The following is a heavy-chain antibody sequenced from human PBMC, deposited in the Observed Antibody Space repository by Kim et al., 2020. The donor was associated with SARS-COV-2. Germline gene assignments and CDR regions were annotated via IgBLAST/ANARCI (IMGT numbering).Heavy chain of an antibody. V-gene: IGHV4-31*03. CDR1: GGSISSGGYY. D-gene: IGHD4-17*01. CDR2: IYYSGST. Sequence: SETLSLTCTVSGGSISSGGYYWSWIRQHPGKGLEWIGYIYYSGSTYYNPSLKSRVTISVDTSKNQFSLKLSSVTAADTAVYYCAGTGTDYGDYGDYWGQGTLVTVSS. CDR3: AGTGTDYGDYGDY. J-gene: IGHJ4*02.